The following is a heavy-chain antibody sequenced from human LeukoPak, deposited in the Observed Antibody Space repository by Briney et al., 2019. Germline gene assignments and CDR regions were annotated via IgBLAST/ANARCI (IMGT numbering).Heavy chain of an antibody. Sequence: GRPLRLSCAASGFTFSSYAMHWVRQAPGKGLEWVAVISYDGNNKYYADSVKGRFIISRDNSKNTLYLQMNSLRTEDTAMYYCARDPKGGFSYGWGAFDIWGQGTMVTVSS. CDR3: ARDPKGGFSYGWGAFDI. V-gene: IGHV3-30-3*01. CDR1: GFTFSSYA. D-gene: IGHD5-18*01. CDR2: ISYDGNNK. J-gene: IGHJ3*02.